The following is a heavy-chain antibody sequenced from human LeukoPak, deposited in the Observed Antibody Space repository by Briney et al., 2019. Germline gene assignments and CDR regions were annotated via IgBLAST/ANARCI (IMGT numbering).Heavy chain of an antibody. Sequence: GGSLRLSCEASGFTFSSYEMNWVRQAPGEGLEWVSYISSSGKTIYYADSTKGRFTVSRDNAKNSLYLQMNSLRAEDTAVYYCATTSIAAADPGCFDYWGQGTLVTVFS. V-gene: IGHV3-48*03. CDR2: ISSSGKTI. D-gene: IGHD6-13*01. J-gene: IGHJ4*02. CDR1: GFTFSSYE. CDR3: ATTSIAAADPGCFDY.